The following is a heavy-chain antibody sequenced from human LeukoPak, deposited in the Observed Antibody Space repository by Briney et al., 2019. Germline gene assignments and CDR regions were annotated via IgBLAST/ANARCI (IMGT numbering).Heavy chain of an antibody. D-gene: IGHD4-17*01. CDR1: GYTFTGHY. CDR3: ARDSRDYGDYGGYYYYMDV. V-gene: IGHV1-2*02. J-gene: IGHJ6*03. Sequence: ASVKVSCKASGYTFTGHYMHWVRQAPGQGLQWMGWLNPSSGDTKYAQNFQGRVTMTRDTSITTAYMQLNSLRSADTAVYYCARDSRDYGDYGGYYYYMDVWGKGTTVTVSS. CDR2: LNPSSGDT.